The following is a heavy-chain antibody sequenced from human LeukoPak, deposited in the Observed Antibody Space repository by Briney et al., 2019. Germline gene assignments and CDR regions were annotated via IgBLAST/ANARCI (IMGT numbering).Heavy chain of an antibody. V-gene: IGHV1-18*01. D-gene: IGHD3-22*01. J-gene: IGHJ4*02. CDR2: ISAYNGNT. Sequence: ASVKVSCKASGYTFTSYGISWVRQAPGQGLEWMGWISAYNGNTNYAQKLQGRVTMTTGTSTSTAYMELRSLRSDDTAVYYCAQSYYYDSSGYYGCLDYWGQGTLVTVSS. CDR1: GYTFTSYG. CDR3: AQSYYYDSSGYYGCLDY.